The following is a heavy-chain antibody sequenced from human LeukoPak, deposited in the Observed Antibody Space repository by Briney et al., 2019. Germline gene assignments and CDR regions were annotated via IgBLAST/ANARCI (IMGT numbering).Heavy chain of an antibody. D-gene: IGHD5-18*01. CDR1: GGSISSYY. J-gene: IGHJ4*02. CDR2: IYYSGST. V-gene: IGHV4-59*01. Sequence: PSETLSLTCTVSGGSISSYYWSWIRQPPGKGLEWIGYIYYSGSTNYNPSLKSRVTISVDTSKNQFSLKLSSVTAAHTAVYYCARVLDTAMVLDYWGQGTLVTVSS. CDR3: ARVLDTAMVLDY.